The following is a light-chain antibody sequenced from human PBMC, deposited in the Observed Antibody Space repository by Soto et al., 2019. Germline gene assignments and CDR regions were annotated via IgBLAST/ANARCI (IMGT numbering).Light chain of an antibody. CDR1: QGISTS. V-gene: IGKV1-9*01. J-gene: IGKJ1*01. Sequence: DIQLTQSPSFLSASVGDKVTITCRASQGISTSLVWYQQKPGKAPKLLIYGASTLQSGVPSRFSGSGSGTEFTLTISSLQPEDFATYYCQQVKSHPWTFGQGTKVEV. CDR3: QQVKSHPWT. CDR2: GAS.